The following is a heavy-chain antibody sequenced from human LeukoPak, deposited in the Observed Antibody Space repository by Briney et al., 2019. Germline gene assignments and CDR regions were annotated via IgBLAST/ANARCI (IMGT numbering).Heavy chain of an antibody. J-gene: IGHJ5*02. D-gene: IGHD6-13*01. CDR3: ARGGSSTSATGQENWLDP. CDR1: GGSFSSSY. V-gene: IGHV4-59*01. Sequence: SETLSLTCTVSGGSFSSSYWSWIRQPPGKGLEWIAYVYYNGGNPNYNPSLKSRVTIPIDTSKNQFSLKLSSVTAADTAVYYCARGGSSTSATGQENWLDPWGQGTLVTVSS. CDR2: VYYNGGNP.